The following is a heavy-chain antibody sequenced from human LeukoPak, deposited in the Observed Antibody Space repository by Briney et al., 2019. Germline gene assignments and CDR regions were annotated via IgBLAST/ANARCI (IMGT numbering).Heavy chain of an antibody. V-gene: IGHV4-61*01. J-gene: IGHJ4*02. CDR3: ASTTVRSSWPYVVDY. D-gene: IGHD6-13*01. CDR2: IYYSGST. Sequence: KASETLSLTCTVSGVSVSSGSYYWSWIRRPPGKGLEWIGYIYYSGSTNYNPSLKSRVTISVDTSKNQFSLKLSSVTAADTAVYYCASTTVRSSWPYVVDYWGQGTLVTVSS. CDR1: GVSVSSGSYY.